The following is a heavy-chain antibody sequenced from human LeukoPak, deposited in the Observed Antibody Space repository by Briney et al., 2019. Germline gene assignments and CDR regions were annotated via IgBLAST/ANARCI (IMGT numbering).Heavy chain of an antibody. CDR3: ARRGLYYDSSGYYYFWFDP. D-gene: IGHD3-22*01. V-gene: IGHV3-66*04. J-gene: IGHJ5*02. CDR1: GFTVSSNY. CDR2: IYSGGST. Sequence: GGSLRLSCAASGFTVSSNYMSWVRQAPGKGLEWVSAIYSGGSTYYADSVKGRFTISRDNSKNTLYLQMNSLRAEDTAVYYCARRGLYYDSSGYYYFWFDPWGQGTLVTVSS.